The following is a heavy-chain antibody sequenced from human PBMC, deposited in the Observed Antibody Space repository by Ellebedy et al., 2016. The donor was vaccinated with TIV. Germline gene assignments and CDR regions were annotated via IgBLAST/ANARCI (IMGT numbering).Heavy chain of an antibody. D-gene: IGHD5-12*01. J-gene: IGHJ5*02. Sequence: ASVKVSXXASGHTFTGYFMHWVRLAPGQGLEYMGWINPNSGDTKYAQKFQGRLTMTTDTSISTAYMELSRLRSDDTAMYYCAREERGFSGDEPWGQGTLVIVSS. CDR1: GHTFTGYF. V-gene: IGHV1-2*02. CDR2: INPNSGDT. CDR3: AREERGFSGDEP.